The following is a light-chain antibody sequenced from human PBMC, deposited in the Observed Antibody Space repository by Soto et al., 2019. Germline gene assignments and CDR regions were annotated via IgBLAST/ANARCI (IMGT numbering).Light chain of an antibody. J-gene: IGKJ5*01. V-gene: IGKV3-15*01. Sequence: EIAMTQSPATLSVSPGERTTLSCSASLNIASHLDRYLHKPGQAPSLLIYDASTRATGIPARFSGSGSGTEFTLTISSLQSEDFAVYYCQQYDNWPPITFGQGTRLEIK. CDR1: LNIASH. CDR2: DAS. CDR3: QQYDNWPPIT.